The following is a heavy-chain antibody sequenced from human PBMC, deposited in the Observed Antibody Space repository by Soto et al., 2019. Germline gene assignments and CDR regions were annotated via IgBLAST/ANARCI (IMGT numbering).Heavy chain of an antibody. V-gene: IGHV1-46*01. D-gene: IGHD2-21*01. Sequence: ASVKVSCKASGYGFTNNYMHVIRQAPRQGLEWVGIINTSGGRTRYAQQFQGRVTMTRDTSASTVYMELTNLTSADTAIYYCARAYCDDQCYDYFDFWGQGTPVTVSS. CDR2: INTSGGRT. J-gene: IGHJ4*02. CDR1: GYGFTNNY. CDR3: ARAYCDDQCYDYFDF.